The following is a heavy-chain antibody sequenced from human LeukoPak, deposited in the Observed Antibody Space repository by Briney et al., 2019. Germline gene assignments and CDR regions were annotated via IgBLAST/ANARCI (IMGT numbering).Heavy chain of an antibody. J-gene: IGHJ5*02. CDR3: ARDPAYGDYVGWFDP. CDR2: IYYSGST. Sequence: SETLSLTCTVSGGSISSYYWSWIRQPPGKGLEWIGYIYYSGSTNYNPSLKSRVTISVDTSKNQFSLKLSSVTAADTAVYYCARDPAYGDYVGWFDPWGQGTPVTVSS. CDR1: GGSISSYY. D-gene: IGHD4-17*01. V-gene: IGHV4-59*01.